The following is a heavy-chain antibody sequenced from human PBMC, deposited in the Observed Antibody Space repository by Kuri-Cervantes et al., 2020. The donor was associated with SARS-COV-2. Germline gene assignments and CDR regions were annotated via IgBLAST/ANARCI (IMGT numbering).Heavy chain of an antibody. Sequence: GSLRLSCAASGFTFSSYAMHWVRQAPGKGLEWVAVISYDGSNKYYADSVKGRFTISRDNAKNSLYLQMNSLRAEDTAVYYCAKRTSTGEYSIPSGPLDYWGQGTLVTVSS. V-gene: IGHV3-30-3*02. D-gene: IGHD6-6*01. J-gene: IGHJ4*02. CDR1: GFTFSSYA. CDR3: AKRTSTGEYSIPSGPLDY. CDR2: ISYDGSNK.